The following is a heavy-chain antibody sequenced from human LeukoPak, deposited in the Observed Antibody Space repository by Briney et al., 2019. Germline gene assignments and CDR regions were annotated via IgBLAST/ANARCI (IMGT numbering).Heavy chain of an antibody. Sequence: GASVKVSCKASGYTFTRYYIHWVRQGPGQGLGWMGIINPSGGSTSNAQKFQGRVTMTRDTSTSTVYMELSSLRSDDTAVYYCARDYSRDYYYYGMDVWGQGTTVTVSS. CDR2: INPSGGST. V-gene: IGHV1-46*01. CDR3: ARDYSRDYYYYGMDV. D-gene: IGHD6-13*01. J-gene: IGHJ6*02. CDR1: GYTFTRYY.